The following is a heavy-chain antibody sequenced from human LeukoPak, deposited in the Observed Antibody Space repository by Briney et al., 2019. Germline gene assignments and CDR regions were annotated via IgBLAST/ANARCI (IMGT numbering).Heavy chain of an antibody. D-gene: IGHD2-21*01. CDR2: ISSSGSTM. Sequence: GGSLRLSCAASGFTFSSYEMNWVRQAPGKGLEWVSYISSSGSTMYYADSVKGRFTISRDNAKNSLYLQMNSLRAEDTAVYYCARVFGDYSDYWGQGTLVTVSS. CDR3: ARVFGDYSDY. J-gene: IGHJ4*02. CDR1: GFTFSSYE. V-gene: IGHV3-48*03.